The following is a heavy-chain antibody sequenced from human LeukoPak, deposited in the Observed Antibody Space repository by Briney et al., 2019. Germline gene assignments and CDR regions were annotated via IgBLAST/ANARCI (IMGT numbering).Heavy chain of an antibody. V-gene: IGHV3-7*01. D-gene: IGHD6-13*01. Sequence: GGSLRLSCVASGFTFSSRDWMTWVRQAPGKGLEWVADIKQDGSEKNYVDSVKGRFTISRDNAKNSVDLQMNSLRAEDTAAYYCARMYTAAGKRGYYFDYWGQGTLVTVSS. CDR3: ARMYTAAGKRGYYFDY. CDR1: GFTFSSRDW. CDR2: IKQDGSEK. J-gene: IGHJ4*02.